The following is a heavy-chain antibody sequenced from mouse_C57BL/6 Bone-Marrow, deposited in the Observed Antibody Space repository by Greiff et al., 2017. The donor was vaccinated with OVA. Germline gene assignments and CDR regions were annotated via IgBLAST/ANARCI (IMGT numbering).Heavy chain of an antibody. J-gene: IGHJ2*01. CDR3: ARGYSNQYYFDY. Sequence: EVQLQQSGPGLVKPSQTVFLTCTVTGISITTGNYRWSWIRQFPGNKLEWIGYIYYSGTITYNPSLTSRTTITRDTPKNQFFLEMNSLTAEDTATYYCARGYSNQYYFDYWGQGTTLTVSS. V-gene: IGHV3-5*01. CDR2: IYYSGTI. CDR1: GISITTGNYR. D-gene: IGHD2-5*01.